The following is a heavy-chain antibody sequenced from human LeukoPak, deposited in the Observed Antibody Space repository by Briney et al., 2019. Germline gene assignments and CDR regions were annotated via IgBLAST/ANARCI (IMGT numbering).Heavy chain of an antibody. V-gene: IGHV4-30-4*01. CDR1: GGSISSGDYY. CDR2: IYYSGST. Sequence: PSETLSLTCTVSGGSISSGDYYWSWIRQPPGKGLEWIGYIYYSGSTYYNPSLKSRVTISVDTSKNQFSLKLSSVTAADTAVYYCASSIAGTGTELFDYWGQGTLVTVSS. D-gene: IGHD1-7*01. CDR3: ASSIAGTGTELFDY. J-gene: IGHJ4*02.